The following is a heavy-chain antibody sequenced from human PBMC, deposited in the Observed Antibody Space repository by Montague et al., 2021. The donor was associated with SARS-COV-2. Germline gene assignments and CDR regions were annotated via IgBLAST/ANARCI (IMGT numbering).Heavy chain of an antibody. CDR1: GGSISSSSYY. CDR3: AGGVVVPAAIGHWYFDL. Sequence: SETLSLTCTVSGGSISSSSYYWGWIRQPPGKGLEWIGSIYYSGSTYYNPSLKSRVTISVDTSKNQFSLKLSSVTAADTAVYYCAGGVVVPAAIGHWYFDLWGRGTLVTVSS. V-gene: IGHV4-39*01. J-gene: IGHJ2*01. D-gene: IGHD2-2*02. CDR2: IYYSGST.